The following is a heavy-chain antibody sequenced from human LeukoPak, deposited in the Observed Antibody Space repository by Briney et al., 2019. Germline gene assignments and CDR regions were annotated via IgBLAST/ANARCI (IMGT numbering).Heavy chain of an antibody. V-gene: IGHV3-23*01. J-gene: IGHJ4*02. Sequence: GGSLRLFCAASGFTFSNYAVSWVRQAPGKGVEWVSRISDSGYITYYADSVKGRFTISRDNSKNTLYLQMNSLRADDTAIYYCAKIESQRVVTFEYPYLINWGQGTLVTVSS. CDR2: ISDSGYIT. CDR1: GFTFSNYA. D-gene: IGHD4-23*01. CDR3: AKIESQRVVTFEYPYLIN.